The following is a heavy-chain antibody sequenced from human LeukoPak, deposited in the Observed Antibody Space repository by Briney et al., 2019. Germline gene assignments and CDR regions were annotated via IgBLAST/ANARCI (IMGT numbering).Heavy chain of an antibody. V-gene: IGHV3-23*01. CDR2: MSGSGNMT. J-gene: IGHJ3*01. D-gene: IGHD3-22*01. Sequence: GGSLRHSCAASGFTFRSYGLSWVRQAPGKGLEWVSAMSGSGNMTYYADSVKGRFTISRDNSKNMVYLQLNSLRVDDTAVYYCARADSSGSFLGDALDFWGQGTLVIVSS. CDR3: ARADSSGSFLGDALDF. CDR1: GFTFRSYG.